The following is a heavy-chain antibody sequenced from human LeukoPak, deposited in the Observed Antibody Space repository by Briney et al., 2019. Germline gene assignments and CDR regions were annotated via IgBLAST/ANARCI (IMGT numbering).Heavy chain of an antibody. CDR1: GYTFTSYD. CDR3: ASGNVDTAMVSFMDV. Sequence: VKVSCKASGYTFTSYDINWVRQATGQGLEWMGWMNPNSGNTGYAQKFQGRVTMTRDMSTSTVYMELSSLRSEDTAVYYCASGNVDTAMVSFMDVWGKGTTVTVSS. V-gene: IGHV1-8*01. J-gene: IGHJ6*03. CDR2: MNPNSGNT. D-gene: IGHD5-18*01.